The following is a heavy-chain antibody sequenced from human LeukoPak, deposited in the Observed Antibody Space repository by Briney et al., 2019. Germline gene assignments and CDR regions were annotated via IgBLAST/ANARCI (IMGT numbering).Heavy chain of an antibody. CDR2: FHPEDGET. J-gene: IGHJ4*02. Sequence: GASVKVSCKVSGYTVTELSMHWVRQSPGKGLEWMGGFHPEDGETIYAQKFQGRVTMTEDTSTDTAYMELSSLRSEDTAVYYCASGLKYQLPHYFDYWGQGTLVTVSS. D-gene: IGHD2-2*01. CDR3: ASGLKYQLPHYFDY. CDR1: GYTVTELS. V-gene: IGHV1-24*01.